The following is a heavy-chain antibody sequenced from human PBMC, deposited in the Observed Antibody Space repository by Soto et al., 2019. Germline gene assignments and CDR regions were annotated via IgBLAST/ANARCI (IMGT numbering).Heavy chain of an antibody. Sequence: ASVKVSCKASGYTFTSYGISWVRQAPGQGLEWMGWISAYNGNTNYAQKLQGRVTMTTDTSTSTAYMELRSLRSDDTAVYYCASEGLLYSSGATDWFDPWGQGTLVTVSS. CDR1: GYTFTSYG. D-gene: IGHD3-22*01. CDR3: ASEGLLYSSGATDWFDP. J-gene: IGHJ5*02. CDR2: ISAYNGNT. V-gene: IGHV1-18*01.